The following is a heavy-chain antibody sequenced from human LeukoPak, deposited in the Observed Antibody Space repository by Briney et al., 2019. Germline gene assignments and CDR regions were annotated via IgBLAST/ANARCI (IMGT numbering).Heavy chain of an antibody. J-gene: IGHJ4*02. CDR2: ISYDGSNK. Sequence: GRSLRLSCAASGFTFSSYAMHWVRQAPGKGLEGVAVISYDGSNKYYADSVKGRFTISRDNSKNTLSLQMNSLRDEDPAVYYCAKLAPISYYDFWRGPPYLDCRGQGTLVSVSS. CDR1: GFTFSSYA. D-gene: IGHD3-3*01. V-gene: IGHV3-30-3*02. CDR3: AKLAPISYYDFWRGPPYLDC.